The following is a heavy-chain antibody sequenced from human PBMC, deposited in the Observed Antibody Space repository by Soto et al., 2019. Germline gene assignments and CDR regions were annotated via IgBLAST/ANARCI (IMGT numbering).Heavy chain of an antibody. CDR3: ATRRMGYSGSFYYFDY. CDR1: GGSFSGYY. Sequence: QVQLQQWGAGLLKPSETLSLTCAVYGGSFSGYYWSWIRQPPGKGLEWIGEINHSGSTNYNPSLKSRVTISIDTSKNQFARKLSSVTAADTAVYYCATRRMGYSGSFYYFDYWVQGTLVTVSS. V-gene: IGHV4-34*01. D-gene: IGHD5-12*01. J-gene: IGHJ4*02. CDR2: INHSGST.